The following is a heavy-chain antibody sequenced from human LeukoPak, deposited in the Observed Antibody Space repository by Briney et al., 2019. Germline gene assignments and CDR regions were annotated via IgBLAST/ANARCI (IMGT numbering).Heavy chain of an antibody. D-gene: IGHD3-22*01. CDR3: AKAPSGPYYYDRSGYYYGPSYFDY. CDR2: IYSGGST. V-gene: IGHV3-53*01. CDR1: GFTVSSNY. Sequence: GGSLRLSCAASGFTVSSNYMSWVRQAPGKGLEWVSVIYSGGSTYYADSVKGRFTISRDNSKTPLYLQMTSLRAEDTAVYYCAKAPSGPYYYDRSGYYYGPSYFDYWGQGTLVTVSS. J-gene: IGHJ4*02.